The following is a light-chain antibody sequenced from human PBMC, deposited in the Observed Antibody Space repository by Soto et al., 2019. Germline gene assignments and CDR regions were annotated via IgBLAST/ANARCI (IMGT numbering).Light chain of an antibody. CDR2: EVD. CDR3: SSYTVINTAV. Sequence: QSALTQPASVSGSPGQSISISCTGSSSDVGAYNYVAWYQQKPGKAPKLLIYEVDNRPSGISHRFSGSKSGNTASLTISGLQNEDEADYYCSSYTVINTAVFGGGTKVTVL. J-gene: IGLJ3*02. V-gene: IGLV2-14*01. CDR1: SSDVGAYNY.